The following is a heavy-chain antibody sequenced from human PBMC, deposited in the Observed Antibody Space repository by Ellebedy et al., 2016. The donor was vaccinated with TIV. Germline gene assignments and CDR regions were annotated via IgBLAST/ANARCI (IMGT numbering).Heavy chain of an antibody. V-gene: IGHV3-13*01. CDR1: EFTFSSYD. Sequence: GESLKISXAASEFTFSSYDMHWVRQVPGQGVEWVSGIGATGETWYAGSVKGRFTISRENAKTSLYLQMNSLRADDTAVYYCAKRGPGPHDHGLDVWGQGTTVTVSS. J-gene: IGHJ6*02. CDR2: IGATGET. D-gene: IGHD1-1*01. CDR3: AKRGPGPHDHGLDV.